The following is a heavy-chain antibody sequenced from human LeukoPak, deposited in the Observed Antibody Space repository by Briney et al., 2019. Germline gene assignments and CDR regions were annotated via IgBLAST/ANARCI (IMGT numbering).Heavy chain of an antibody. CDR3: ARALTAEYSSSSYQFDY. D-gene: IGHD6-6*01. CDR2: IDPSDSYT. Sequence: GESLKISCKGSGCSFTSYWISWVRRMPGKGREWMGRIDPSDSYTNYSPSFQGHVTISADKSISTAYLQWSSLKASDTAMYYCARALTAEYSSSSYQFDYWGQGTLVTVSS. V-gene: IGHV5-10-1*01. J-gene: IGHJ4*02. CDR1: GCSFTSYW.